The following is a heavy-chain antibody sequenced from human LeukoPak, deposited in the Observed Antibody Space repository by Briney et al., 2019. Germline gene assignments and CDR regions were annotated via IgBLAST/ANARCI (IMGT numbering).Heavy chain of an antibody. V-gene: IGHV4-59*12. CDR2: IYDSGVT. CDR1: GGSISRYH. J-gene: IGHJ5*02. CDR3: ATYYYGSGMGSYFDP. D-gene: IGHD3-10*01. Sequence: SETLSLTCTVSGGSISRYHWTWIRQSPGKGLEWIGYIYDSGVTNYNPSLKSRVTISVDKSKNQFSLKLSSVTAADTAVYYCATYYYGSGMGSYFDPWGQGTLVTVSS.